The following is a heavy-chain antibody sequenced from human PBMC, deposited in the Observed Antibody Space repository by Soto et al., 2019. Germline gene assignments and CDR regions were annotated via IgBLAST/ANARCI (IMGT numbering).Heavy chain of an antibody. CDR3: ASLNSAWSDAFDI. D-gene: IGHD6-19*01. CDR2: IGASGNTI. Sequence: QVQLVESGGGLVKPGGSLRLSCAASGFTFSDYYMSWIRQAPGKGLEWLSYIGASGNTIHYADSVKGRFTISRDNAKNSLYLQMNSLRAEDTAVYYCASLNSAWSDAFDIWGQGTIVPVSS. CDR1: GFTFSDYY. V-gene: IGHV3-11*01. J-gene: IGHJ3*02.